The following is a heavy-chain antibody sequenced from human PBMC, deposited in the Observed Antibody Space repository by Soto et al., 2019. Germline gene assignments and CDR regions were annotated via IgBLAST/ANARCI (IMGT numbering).Heavy chain of an antibody. CDR3: ARLEGLATISYYFDF. V-gene: IGHV4-39*01. CDR1: DDSINSDKYY. Sequence: QLQLQESGPGLVKPSETLSLTCSVSDDSINSDKYYWGWLRQPPGKGLEWIGSSYYRGNAYYNPSLPSRVTISLDKPQSQFSLKLNSVPDADSAVYFCARLEGLATISYYFDFWGPGALVTVSS. D-gene: IGHD3-9*01. J-gene: IGHJ4*02. CDR2: SYYRGNA.